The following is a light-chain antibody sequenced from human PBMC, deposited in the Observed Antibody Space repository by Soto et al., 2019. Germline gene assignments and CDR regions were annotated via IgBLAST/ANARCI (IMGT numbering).Light chain of an antibody. CDR3: QQSNNWPLT. J-gene: IGKJ4*01. Sequence: EILMTQSPATLSVSPGESATLSCRASHRVSSYLAWYQQKPGQAPRLLIYGASTRATGIPARFGGSGSGTVFTLTISSLQSEDFAVYFCQQSNNWPLTFGGGTKVEIK. CDR1: HRVSSY. CDR2: GAS. V-gene: IGKV3-15*01.